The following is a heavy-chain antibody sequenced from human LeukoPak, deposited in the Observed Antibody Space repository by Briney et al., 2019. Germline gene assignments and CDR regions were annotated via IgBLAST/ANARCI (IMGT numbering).Heavy chain of an antibody. Sequence: GGSLRLSCVASGFTFSTYDMNWVRQAPGMGLEWVSAITSTSNHINYADSVKGRFTISRDSANNSLYLQMNSLRAEGTAVYYCARVYSANGYGSGYYDYWGQGTLVTVSS. V-gene: IGHV3-21*01. J-gene: IGHJ4*02. CDR3: ARVYSANGYGSGYYDY. CDR1: GFTFSTYD. CDR2: ITSTSNHI. D-gene: IGHD3-10*01.